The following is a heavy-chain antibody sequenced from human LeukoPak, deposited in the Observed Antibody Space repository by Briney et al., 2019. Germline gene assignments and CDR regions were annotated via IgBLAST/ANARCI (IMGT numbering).Heavy chain of an antibody. Sequence: GGSLRLSCAASGFTFSSYAMSWVRQAPGNGLEWVSAISGSGGSTYYADSVKGRFTISRDNSKNTLYLQMNSLRAEDTAVYYCAKARTHSGWYVDFDYWGQGTLVTVSS. J-gene: IGHJ4*02. CDR3: AKARTHSGWYVDFDY. CDR1: GFTFSSYA. CDR2: ISGSGGST. D-gene: IGHD6-19*01. V-gene: IGHV3-23*01.